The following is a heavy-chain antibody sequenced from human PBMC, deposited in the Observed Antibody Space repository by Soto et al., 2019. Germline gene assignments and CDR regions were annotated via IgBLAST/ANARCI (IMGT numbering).Heavy chain of an antibody. V-gene: IGHV3-33*01. CDR3: VRDPNSASYHDF. CDR1: GFIFSSHG. CDR2: IWNDGSNK. J-gene: IGHJ4*02. D-gene: IGHD1-26*01. Sequence: QVELVESGGGVVQPGRSLRLSCAVSGFIFSSHGMHWVRQAPGKGLEWVAVIWNDGSNKYYADSVKGRFTISRDNSKNTLYMQMNSLRVEDTAVYYCVRDPNSASYHDFWGQGTLVTVSS.